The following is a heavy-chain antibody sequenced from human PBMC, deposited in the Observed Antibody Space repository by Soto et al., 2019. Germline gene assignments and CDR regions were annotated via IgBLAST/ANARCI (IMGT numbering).Heavy chain of an antibody. J-gene: IGHJ5*02. CDR3: ARASMDDFWSGYFVSWFDP. CDR1: GGSISSYY. D-gene: IGHD3-3*01. CDR2: IYCSGST. Sequence: PSETLSLTCTVSGGSISSYYWSWIRQPPGKGLEWIGYIYCSGSTNYNPSLKSRVTISVDKSKNQFSLKLSSVTAADTAVYYCARASMDDFWSGYFVSWFDPWGQGTLVTVSS. V-gene: IGHV4-59*12.